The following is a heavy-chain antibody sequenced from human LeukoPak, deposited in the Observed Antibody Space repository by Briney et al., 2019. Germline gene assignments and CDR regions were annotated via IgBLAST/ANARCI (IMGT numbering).Heavy chain of an antibody. CDR2: IYYSGST. J-gene: IGHJ4*02. V-gene: IGHV4-61*02. Sequence: PSQTLSLTCTVSGGSISSGSYYWSWIRQPAGKGLEWIGRIYYSGSTYYNPSLKSRVTISVDTSKNQFSLKLSSVTAADTAVYYCARRKSDFDYWGQGTLVTVSS. CDR1: GGSISSGSYY. CDR3: ARRKSDFDY.